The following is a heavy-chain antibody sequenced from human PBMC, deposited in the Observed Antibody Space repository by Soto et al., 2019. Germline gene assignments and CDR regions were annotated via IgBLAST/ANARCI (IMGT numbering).Heavy chain of an antibody. V-gene: IGHV1-18*01. CDR2: ISPHNGNT. CDR1: GYTFNTYF. Sequence: HVQLVQSGGELKKPGASAKVSSNTSGYTFNTYFITWVRQAPGQGLEWMGWISPHNGNTNYAEKFQGRVTMTADTITKTAYMELRNLRIDDTAVYYCARDTGNSFDYWGQGTPVTVSS. CDR3: ARDTGNSFDY. J-gene: IGHJ4*02.